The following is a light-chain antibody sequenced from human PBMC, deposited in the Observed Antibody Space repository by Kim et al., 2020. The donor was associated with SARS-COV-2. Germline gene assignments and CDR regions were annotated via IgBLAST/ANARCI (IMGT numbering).Light chain of an antibody. Sequence: EVVMTQSPATLSVSPGERATLSCRASQSISSNLAWYQQRPGQAPRLLIYGASTRATGIPARFSGSGSGTEFTLTISSLQSEDFGVYHCQQYSIWPHTFGGGTKVDIK. CDR2: GAS. CDR3: QQYSIWPHT. J-gene: IGKJ4*01. CDR1: QSISSN. V-gene: IGKV3-15*01.